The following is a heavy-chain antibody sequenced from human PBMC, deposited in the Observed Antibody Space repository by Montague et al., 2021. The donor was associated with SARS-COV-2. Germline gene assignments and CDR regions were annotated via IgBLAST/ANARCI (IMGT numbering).Heavy chain of an antibody. V-gene: IGHV4-39*01. CDR1: GGSVSSRSYY. Sequence: SETLSLTCTVSGGSVSSRSYYWGWIRQPPGKGLEWIGSIYYSGSTHYNPSLKSRVTISVDTSKNQFSLKLSSVTAADTAVYYCARRGDYGGPRFDYWAREPWSPSPQ. CDR3: ARRGDYGGPRFDY. D-gene: IGHD4-23*01. J-gene: IGHJ4*02. CDR2: IYYSGST.